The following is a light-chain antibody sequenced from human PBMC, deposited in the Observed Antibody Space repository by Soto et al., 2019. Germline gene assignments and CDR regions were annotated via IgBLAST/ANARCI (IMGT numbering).Light chain of an antibody. V-gene: IGKV1-5*03. J-gene: IGKJ4*01. CDR2: KAS. CDR3: QQYNRYPLS. CDR1: QSISTW. Sequence: DIQMTQSPSTLSASVGDRVTITCRAGQSISTWLAWSQQKPGKAPKPLIYKASSLESGVPSRFSGSGSRTEFTLTISSLQPDDFATYFCQQYNRYPLSFGGGTKVEI.